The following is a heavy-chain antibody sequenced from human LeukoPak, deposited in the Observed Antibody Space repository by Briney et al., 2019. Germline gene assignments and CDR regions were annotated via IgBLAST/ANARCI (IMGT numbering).Heavy chain of an antibody. Sequence: GGSLRLSCAASGFTFSSYDMHWVRQATGKDLEWVSAIGTAGDTYYPGSVKGRFTISRENAKNSLYLQMNSLRAGDTAVYYCARALASSSGPYYYYGMDVWGQGTTVTVSS. J-gene: IGHJ6*02. CDR2: IGTAGDT. CDR1: GFTFSSYD. D-gene: IGHD6-6*01. CDR3: ARALASSSGPYYYYGMDV. V-gene: IGHV3-13*01.